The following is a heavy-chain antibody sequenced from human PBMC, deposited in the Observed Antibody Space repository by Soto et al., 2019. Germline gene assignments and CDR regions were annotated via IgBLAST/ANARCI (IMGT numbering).Heavy chain of an antibody. J-gene: IGHJ5*01. D-gene: IGHD5-18*01. Sequence: EVQLVESGGDVVQPGGSLRLSCAASGFTFEDYTIHWVRQAPGKALEWVSLISWDGGTTYYTHSVKGRFTISRDNSKNSLYLQMNSLRPEDTAFYCAKDGLQKDDDGNWLGSWGQGTLVTVSS. CDR2: ISWDGGTT. CDR1: GFTFEDYT. CDR3: AKDGLQKDDDGNWLGS. V-gene: IGHV3-43*01.